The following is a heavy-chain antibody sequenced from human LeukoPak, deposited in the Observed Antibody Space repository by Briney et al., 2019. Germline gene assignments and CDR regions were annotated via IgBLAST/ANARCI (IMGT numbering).Heavy chain of an antibody. Sequence: ASVKASCKASGYTFTGSYLHWVRQAPGQGLEWMGWINSNSGGTNYAQKFQGRVTMTRDASISTAYMELSSLRSDDTAVYYCARGLWGTWNFDYWGQGTLVTVSS. CDR3: ARGLWGTWNFDY. V-gene: IGHV1-2*02. CDR1: GYTFTGSY. D-gene: IGHD3-16*01. CDR2: INSNSGGT. J-gene: IGHJ4*02.